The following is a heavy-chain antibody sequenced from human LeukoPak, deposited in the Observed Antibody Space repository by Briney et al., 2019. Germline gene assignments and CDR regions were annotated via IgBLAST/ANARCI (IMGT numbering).Heavy chain of an antibody. CDR1: GFTFSNAW. V-gene: IGHV3-15*01. Sequence: GGSLRLSCVASGFTFSNAWMYWVRQAPGKGLEWVGRIKSKADGGTTDFAAPEKGRFTISRDDSKTTVYLQMNSLKTEDTAVYYCTTGVSRNYGDYWGQGSPVTVSS. J-gene: IGHJ4*02. CDR3: TTGVSRNYGDY. D-gene: IGHD2-2*01. CDR2: IKSKADGGTT.